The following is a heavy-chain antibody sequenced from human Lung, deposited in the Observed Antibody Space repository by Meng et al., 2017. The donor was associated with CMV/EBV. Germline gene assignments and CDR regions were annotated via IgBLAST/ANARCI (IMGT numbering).Heavy chain of an antibody. J-gene: IGHJ3*02. D-gene: IGHD2-15*01. CDR3: ANGHCSGAICSGAFDI. V-gene: IGHV3-53*01. CDR2: IYNVGNT. CDR1: GFTVSSHY. Sequence: SCVASGFTVSSHYMSWVRQAPGQGLEWVSVIYNVGNTYYADSVKGRLTVSRDNSKNTLYLQMNTLRPEDTAVYYCANGHCSGAICSGAFDIWGQGTMVTVSS.